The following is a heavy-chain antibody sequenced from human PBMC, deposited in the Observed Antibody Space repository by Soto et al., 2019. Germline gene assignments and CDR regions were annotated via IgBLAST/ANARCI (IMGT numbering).Heavy chain of an antibody. D-gene: IGHD3-22*01. CDR1: GFTFSSYW. Sequence: FRLSCTPSGFTFSSYWMHCIRQAPGKGLVWVSHINSDGSSTNYADSVKGRFTISRDNAKNTLYLQMNSLRAEDTAVYYCARDRYDSSGYYSNWFDTWGQGTLVTV. V-gene: IGHV3-74*01. CDR3: ARDRYDSSGYYSNWFDT. CDR2: INSDGSST. J-gene: IGHJ5*02.